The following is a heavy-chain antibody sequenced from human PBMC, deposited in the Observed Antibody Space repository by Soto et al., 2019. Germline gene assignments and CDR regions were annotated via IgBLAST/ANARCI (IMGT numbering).Heavy chain of an antibody. CDR3: ARTYGRNFDY. V-gene: IGHV4-59*01. J-gene: IGHJ4*02. CDR1: GGSISSYY. Sequence: SETLSLTCTVSGGSISSYYWIWIRQPPGKGLEWIGYIYYSGSTNYNPSLKSRVTISVDTSKNPFSLTLSSVTAADTALYYCARTYGRNFDYWGQGTLVTVSS. CDR2: IYYSGST. D-gene: IGHD3-10*01.